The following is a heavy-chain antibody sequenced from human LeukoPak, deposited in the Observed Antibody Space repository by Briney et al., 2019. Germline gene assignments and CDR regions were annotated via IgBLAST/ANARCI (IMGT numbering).Heavy chain of an antibody. CDR3: ARGYSSSSWSLFDY. D-gene: IGHD6-6*01. V-gene: IGHV3-7*03. J-gene: IGHJ4*02. Sequence: PGGSLRLSCAASGFTFSTYWLSWVRQAPGKGLEWVANIKQDGSEKYYVDSVKGRFTVSRDNAKNSLSLQMNSLRAEDTAVYYCARGYSSSSWSLFDYWGQGTLVTVSS. CDR2: IKQDGSEK. CDR1: GFTFSTYW.